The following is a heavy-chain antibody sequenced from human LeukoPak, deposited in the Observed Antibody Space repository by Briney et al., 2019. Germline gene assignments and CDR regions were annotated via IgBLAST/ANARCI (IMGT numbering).Heavy chain of an antibody. J-gene: IGHJ3*02. V-gene: IGHV1-69*05. CDR3: ATYEVDIVVVPADMGDDAFDI. CDR1: GGTFSSYA. D-gene: IGHD2-2*01. CDR2: IIPIFGTA. Sequence: SVKVSCKASGGTFSSYAISWVRQAPGQGLEWMGGIIPIFGTANYAQKFQGRVTITTDESTSTAYMELSSLRSEDTAVYYCATYEVDIVVVPADMGDDAFDIWGQGTMVTVSS.